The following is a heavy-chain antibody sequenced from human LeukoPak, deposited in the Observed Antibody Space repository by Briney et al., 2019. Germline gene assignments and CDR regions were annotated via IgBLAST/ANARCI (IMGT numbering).Heavy chain of an antibody. J-gene: IGHJ4*02. Sequence: SETLSLTCTVSGGSISSGGYYWSWIRQPPGKGLEWIGYIYHSGSTYYNPSLKSRVTISVDRSKNQFSLKLSSVTAADTAVYYCARRGGSWHYYFDYWGQGTLVTVSS. V-gene: IGHV4-30-2*01. CDR1: GGSISSGGYY. D-gene: IGHD6-13*01. CDR2: IYHSGST. CDR3: ARRGGSWHYYFDY.